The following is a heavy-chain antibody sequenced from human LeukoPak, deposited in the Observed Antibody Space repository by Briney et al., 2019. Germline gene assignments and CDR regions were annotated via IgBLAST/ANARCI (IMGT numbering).Heavy chain of an antibody. J-gene: IGHJ4*02. CDR1: GYTFTGYY. Sequence: ASVKVSCKASGYTFTGYYMHWVRQAPGQGLEWMGWINPNSGGTNYAQKFQGRVLMTRDTSTSTVYMELSSLRSEDTAVYYCARGNYYYGSGSYDYWGQGTLVTVSS. CDR2: INPNSGGT. V-gene: IGHV1-2*02. CDR3: ARGNYYYGSGSYDY. D-gene: IGHD3-10*01.